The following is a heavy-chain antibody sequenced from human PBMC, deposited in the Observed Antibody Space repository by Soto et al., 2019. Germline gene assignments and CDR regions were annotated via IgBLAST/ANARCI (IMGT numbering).Heavy chain of an antibody. J-gene: IGHJ6*02. D-gene: IGHD5-12*01. CDR1: GYTFTSYG. V-gene: IGHV1-18*01. Sequence: GASVKVSCKASGYTFTSYGISWVRQAPGQGLEWMGWISAYNGNTNYAQKLQGRVTMTTDTSTSTAYMELRSLRSDDTAVYYCAREMDSSGYDGYYYYGMDVWGQGTTVTVSS. CDR3: AREMDSSGYDGYYYYGMDV. CDR2: ISAYNGNT.